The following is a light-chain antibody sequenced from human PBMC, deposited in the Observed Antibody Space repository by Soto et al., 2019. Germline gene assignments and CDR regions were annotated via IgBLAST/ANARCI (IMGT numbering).Light chain of an antibody. Sequence: QSVLTQPPSASGTPGQRVTISCSGSSSNIGSNTVSWFQQLPGRAPNLLLYNNNHRPSGVPDRFSASKSGTSASLASSGLQSEEEADYYCAAWDDSRDGDVVFGGGTQLTVL. CDR1: SSNIGSNT. CDR3: AAWDDSRDGDVV. V-gene: IGLV1-44*01. CDR2: NNN. J-gene: IGLJ2*01.